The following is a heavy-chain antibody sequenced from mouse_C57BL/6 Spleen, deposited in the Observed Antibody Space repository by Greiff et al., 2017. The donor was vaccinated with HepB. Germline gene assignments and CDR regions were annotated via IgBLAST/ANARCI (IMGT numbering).Heavy chain of an antibody. V-gene: IGHV1-61*01. D-gene: IGHD4-1*01. J-gene: IGHJ2*01. CDR2: IYPSDSET. CDR3: ARGSGTSFDY. Sequence: QVQLQQPGAELVRPGSSVKLSCKASGYTFTSYWMDWVKQRPGQGLEWIGNIYPSDSETHYNQKFKDKATLTVDNSSSTAYMQLSSLTSEDSAVYYCARGSGTSFDYWGQGTTLTVSS. CDR1: GYTFTSYW.